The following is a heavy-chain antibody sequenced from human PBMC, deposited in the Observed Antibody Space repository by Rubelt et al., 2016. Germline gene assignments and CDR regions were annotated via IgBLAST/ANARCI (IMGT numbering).Heavy chain of an antibody. J-gene: IGHJ4*02. CDR3: AGEVRVAMVTIDY. CDR1: SGSINDNSYY. D-gene: IGHD5-18*01. V-gene: IGHV4-39*07. Sequence: QVQLQESGPGLVKPSETLSLTCTVSSGSINDNSYYWGWVRQPPGKGLEWIGSVSESGTTHYNPSLKRRVTISINTSKNQFSLNLGPWTAAETAGYYCAGEVRVAMVTIDYWGQGTLATVSS. CDR2: VSESGTT.